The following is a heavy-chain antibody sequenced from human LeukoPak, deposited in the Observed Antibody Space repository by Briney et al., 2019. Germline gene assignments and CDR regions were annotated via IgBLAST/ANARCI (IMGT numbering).Heavy chain of an antibody. CDR3: ARGVVPAAIDAFDI. CDR1: GFTFSSYW. J-gene: IGHJ3*02. V-gene: IGHV3-7*01. Sequence: PGGSLRLSCAASGFTFSSYWMSWVRQAPGKGLEWVANIKQDGSEKYYVDSVKGRFTISRDNAKNSLYLQMNSLRAEDTAVYYCARGVVPAAIDAFDIWGQGTMVTVPS. CDR2: IKQDGSEK. D-gene: IGHD2-2*01.